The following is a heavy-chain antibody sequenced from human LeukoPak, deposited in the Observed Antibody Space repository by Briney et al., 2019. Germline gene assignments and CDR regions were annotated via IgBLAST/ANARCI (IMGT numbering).Heavy chain of an antibody. CDR1: GGSISSYY. V-gene: IGHV4-59*08. Sequence: SETLSLTCTVSGGSISSYYWSWIRQPPGKGLEWIGYIYYSGSTNYNPSLKSRVTVSVDTSKNQFSLKLSSVTAADTAVYYCARVGGYSYGDWFDPWGQGTLVTVSS. D-gene: IGHD5-18*01. CDR3: ARVGGYSYGDWFDP. CDR2: IYYSGST. J-gene: IGHJ5*02.